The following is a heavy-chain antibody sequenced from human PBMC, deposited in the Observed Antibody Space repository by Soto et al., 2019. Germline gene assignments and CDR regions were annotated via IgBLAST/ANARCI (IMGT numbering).Heavy chain of an antibody. Sequence: ASVKVSCKASGYTFTSYGISWVRQAPGQGLEWMGWISAYNGNTNYAQKLQGRVTMTTDTSTSTAYMELRSLRSDDTAVYYCARDGQTYYDILTGYYAPYYYYGMDVWGQGTTVTVSS. D-gene: IGHD3-9*01. CDR1: GYTFTSYG. CDR2: ISAYNGNT. V-gene: IGHV1-18*01. CDR3: ARDGQTYYDILTGYYAPYYYYGMDV. J-gene: IGHJ6*02.